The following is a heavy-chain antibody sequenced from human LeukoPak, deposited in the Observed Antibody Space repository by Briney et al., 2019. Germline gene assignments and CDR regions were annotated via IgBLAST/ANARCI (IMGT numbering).Heavy chain of an antibody. Sequence: GGSLRLSCVGSGFSFGDYAMSWVRQAPGKGLEWVSQISGTGGATWYTSSARDRFSISRDNSKNTLYLQMTSLRAEDTAIYYCVKDPRDTYGTNWFDSWGQGTRVTVSS. CDR2: ISGTGGAT. CDR3: VKDPRDTYGTNWFDS. J-gene: IGHJ5*01. CDR1: GFSFGDYA. D-gene: IGHD1-1*01. V-gene: IGHV3-23*01.